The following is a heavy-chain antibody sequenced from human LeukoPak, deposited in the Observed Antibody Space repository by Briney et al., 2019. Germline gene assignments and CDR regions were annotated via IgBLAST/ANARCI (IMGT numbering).Heavy chain of an antibody. J-gene: IGHJ6*03. CDR3: ARVRRSTGYYMDV. Sequence: EASVKVSCKASGGTFRSYVVSWVRQAPGQGLEWMGGIIPNSGGTNYAQKFQGRVTMTRDTSISTAYMELSGLRSDDTAAYYCARVRRSTGYYMDVWGKGTTVTVSS. CDR1: GGTFRSYV. V-gene: IGHV1-2*02. CDR2: IIPNSGGT.